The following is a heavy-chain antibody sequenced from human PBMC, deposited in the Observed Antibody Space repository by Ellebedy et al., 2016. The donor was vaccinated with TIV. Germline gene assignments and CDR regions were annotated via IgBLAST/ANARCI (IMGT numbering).Heavy chain of an antibody. J-gene: IGHJ6*02. CDR2: IYHSGST. D-gene: IGHD5-24*01. Sequence: SETLSLTCAVSGGSISSSNWWSWVRQPPGKGLEWIGEIYHSGSTNYNPSLKSRVTISVDKSKNQFSLKLSSVTAADTAVYYCARSLRDLEVGMDVWGQGTTVTVSS. CDR3: ARSLRDLEVGMDV. V-gene: IGHV4-4*02. CDR1: GGSISSSNW.